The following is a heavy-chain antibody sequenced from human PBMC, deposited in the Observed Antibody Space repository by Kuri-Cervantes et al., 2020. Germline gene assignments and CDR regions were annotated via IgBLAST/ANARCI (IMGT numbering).Heavy chain of an antibody. CDR3: AKEWSGGYSYGPTGMDV. CDR2: ISYDGSNK. D-gene: IGHD5-18*01. V-gene: IGHV3-30*18. CDR1: GFSFSDYY. Sequence: GESLKISCAASGFSFSDYYMNWIRQAPGKGLEWVAVISYDGSNKYYADSVKGRFTISRDNSKNTLYLQMNSLRAEDTAVYYCAKEWSGGYSYGPTGMDVWGQGTTVTVSS. J-gene: IGHJ6*02.